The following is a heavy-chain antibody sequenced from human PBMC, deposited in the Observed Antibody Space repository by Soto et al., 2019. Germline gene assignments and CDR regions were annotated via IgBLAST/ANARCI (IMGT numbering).Heavy chain of an antibody. D-gene: IGHD2-8*02. V-gene: IGHV3-23*01. J-gene: IGHJ4*02. CDR3: AKDGDIVLLAADY. CDR1: GLIFSSYA. Sequence: EVQLLESGGGLVPPGGSLRLSCAASGLIFSSYAMSWVRQAPGKGLEWVSGISRGGDSAYYADSVKGRFTIYRDNSKKTLYLQMNSLRAEDTAIYYCAKDGDIVLLAADYWGQGTLVTVSS. CDR2: ISRGGDSA.